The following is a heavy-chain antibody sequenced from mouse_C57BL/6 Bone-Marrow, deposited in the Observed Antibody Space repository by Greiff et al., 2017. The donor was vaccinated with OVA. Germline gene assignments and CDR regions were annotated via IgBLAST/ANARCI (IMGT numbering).Heavy chain of an antibody. V-gene: IGHV1-55*01. CDR1: GYTFTSYW. CDR2: IYPGSGST. CDR3: ARGDYGYDGRSFDY. Sequence: QVHVKQSGAELVKPGASVKMSCKASGYTFTSYWITWVKQRPGQGLEWIGDIYPGSGSTNYNEKFKSKATLTVDTSSSTAYMQLSSLTSEDSAVYYCARGDYGYDGRSFDYWGQGTTLTVSS. D-gene: IGHD2-2*01. J-gene: IGHJ2*01.